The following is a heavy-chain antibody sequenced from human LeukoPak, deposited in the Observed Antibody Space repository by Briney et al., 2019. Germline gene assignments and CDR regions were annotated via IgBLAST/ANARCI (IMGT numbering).Heavy chain of an antibody. CDR1: GGSISSSSYY. J-gene: IGHJ5*02. D-gene: IGHD3-16*01. Sequence: PSETLSLTCTVSGGSISSSSYYWGWIRQPPGKGLEWIGSIYYSGSTYYNPSLKSRVTISVDTSKNQFSLKLSSVTAADTAVYYCARVESVGLRLGELLYPYNWFDPWGQGTLVTVSS. CDR2: IYYSGST. V-gene: IGHV4-39*07. CDR3: ARVESVGLRLGELLYPYNWFDP.